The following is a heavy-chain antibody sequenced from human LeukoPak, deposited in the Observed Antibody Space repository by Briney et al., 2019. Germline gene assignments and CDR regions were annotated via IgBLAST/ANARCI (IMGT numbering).Heavy chain of an antibody. D-gene: IGHD3-9*01. CDR2: ISGTGGNT. V-gene: IGHV3-23*01. Sequence: GGSLRLSCAASGFTFSKYAMSWVRQAPGKGLEWVSAISGTGGNTYYAHSVKGRFTISRDNSKSTLFLQMNSLRAEDTAVYYCAKEGDILTGYSYFDCWGQGTLVTASS. CDR1: GFTFSKYA. J-gene: IGHJ4*02. CDR3: AKEGDILTGYSYFDC.